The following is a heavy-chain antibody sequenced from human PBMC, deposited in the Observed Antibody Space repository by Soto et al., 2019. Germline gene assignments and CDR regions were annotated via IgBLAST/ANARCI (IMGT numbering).Heavy chain of an antibody. CDR2: IYYSGST. Sequence: SETLSLTCTVSGGSISSSSYYWGWIRQPPGKGLEWIGSIYYSGSTYYNPSLKSRVTISVDTSKNQFSLKLSSVTAADTAVYYCARGIVVVPAAIDRFDYWGQGTLVTVPS. CDR1: GGSISSSSYY. D-gene: IGHD2-2*01. J-gene: IGHJ4*02. CDR3: ARGIVVVPAAIDRFDY. V-gene: IGHV4-39*01.